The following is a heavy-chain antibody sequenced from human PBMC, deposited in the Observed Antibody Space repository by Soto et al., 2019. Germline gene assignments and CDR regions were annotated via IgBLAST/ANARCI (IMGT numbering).Heavy chain of an antibody. V-gene: IGHV4-31*03. Sequence: PSETLSLTCTVSGGSISSGGYYWSWIRQHPGKGLEWIGYIYYSGSTYYNPPLKSRVTISVDTSKNQFSLKLSSVTAADTAVYYCAGATVTTCFDYWGQGTLVTVSS. D-gene: IGHD4-17*01. CDR1: GGSISSGGYY. CDR2: IYYSGST. CDR3: AGATVTTCFDY. J-gene: IGHJ4*02.